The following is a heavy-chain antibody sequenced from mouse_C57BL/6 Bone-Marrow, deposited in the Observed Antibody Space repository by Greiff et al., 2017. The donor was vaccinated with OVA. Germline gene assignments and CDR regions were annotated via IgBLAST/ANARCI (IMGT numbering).Heavy chain of an antibody. CDR2: IYPRSGNT. CDR1: GYTFTSYG. J-gene: IGHJ3*01. CDR3: ARSLYDYDERFAY. V-gene: IGHV1-81*01. Sequence: QVQLQQSGAELARPGASVKLSCKASGYTFTSYGISWVKQSTGQGLEWIGEIYPRSGNTYYNEKFKGKATLTADKSSSTAYMELRRLTSEDSAVYFCARSLYDYDERFAYWGQGTLLTVSA. D-gene: IGHD2-4*01.